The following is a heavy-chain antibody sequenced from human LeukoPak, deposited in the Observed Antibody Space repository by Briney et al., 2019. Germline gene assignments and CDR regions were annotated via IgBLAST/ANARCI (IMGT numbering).Heavy chain of an antibody. V-gene: IGHV1-69*13. Sequence: SVKVSCKASGYTFTSYYMHWVRQAPGQGLEWMGGIIPIFGTANYAQKFQGRVTITADESTSTAYMELSSLRSEDTAVYYCARGLGDCSSTSCSKTDYFDYWGQGTLVTVSS. CDR3: ARGLGDCSSTSCSKTDYFDY. J-gene: IGHJ4*02. CDR2: IIPIFGTA. CDR1: GYTFTSYY. D-gene: IGHD2-2*01.